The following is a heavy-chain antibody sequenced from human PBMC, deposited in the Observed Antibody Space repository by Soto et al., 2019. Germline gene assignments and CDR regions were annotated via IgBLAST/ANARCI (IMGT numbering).Heavy chain of an antibody. V-gene: IGHV3-23*01. Sequence: EVQLLESGGGLVQPGGSLRLSCAASGFTFSSYAMSWVRQAPGKGLEWVSAISGSGGSTYYADSVKGRFTISRDNSKNTLYLQMNSLRAEDTAVYYCAKDSGYCSGGSCYALDAFDIWGQGTMVTVSS. J-gene: IGHJ3*02. CDR2: ISGSGGST. CDR3: AKDSGYCSGGSCYALDAFDI. CDR1: GFTFSSYA. D-gene: IGHD2-15*01.